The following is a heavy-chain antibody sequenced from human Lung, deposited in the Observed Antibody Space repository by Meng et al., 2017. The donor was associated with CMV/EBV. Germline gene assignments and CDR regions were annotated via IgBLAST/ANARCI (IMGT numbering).Heavy chain of an antibody. J-gene: IGHJ5*02. D-gene: IGHD2-2*01. CDR1: GYTFTGYY. V-gene: IGHV1-2*02. Sequence: ASXXVSCKASGYTFTGYYMHWVRQAPGQGLEWMGWINPKSGGTNYAQKFQGRVTMTRDTSISTAYTELCRLRSDDTAVYYCARGGCSSTSCYVSWFDPWGQGXLVTVSS. CDR3: ARGGCSSTSCYVSWFDP. CDR2: INPKSGGT.